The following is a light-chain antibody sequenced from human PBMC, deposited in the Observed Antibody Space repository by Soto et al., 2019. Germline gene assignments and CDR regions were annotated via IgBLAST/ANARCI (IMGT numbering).Light chain of an antibody. CDR2: GAS. Sequence: GLTMSSGTVSLSTGERATLSCRASQSVTSNYLAWYQQKPGQAPRLLIYGASSRATGIPDRFSGSGSATDFTLTISRLEPEDFAVYFCQQYSLTFGGGTKVDIK. CDR1: QSVTSNY. V-gene: IGKV3-20*01. J-gene: IGKJ4*01. CDR3: QQYSLT.